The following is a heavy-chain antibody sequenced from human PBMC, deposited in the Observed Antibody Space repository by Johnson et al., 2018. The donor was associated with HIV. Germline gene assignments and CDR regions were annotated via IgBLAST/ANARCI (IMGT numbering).Heavy chain of an antibody. V-gene: IGHV3-30*18. CDR3: AKEGNYNFWSGYHHDAFDI. D-gene: IGHD3-3*01. CDR1: GFTFSSYG. Sequence: QMQLVESGGGVVQPGRSLRLSCAASGFTFSSYGMHWVRQAPGKGLEWVAVISFDGNLKKYADSVKGRFTISRDNSKNTLYLQMNSLRAEDTAVYYCAKEGNYNFWSGYHHDAFDIWDQGTMVTVAS. J-gene: IGHJ3*02. CDR2: ISFDGNLK.